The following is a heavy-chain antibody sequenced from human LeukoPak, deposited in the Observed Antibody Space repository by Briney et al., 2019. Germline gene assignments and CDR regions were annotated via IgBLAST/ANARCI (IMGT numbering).Heavy chain of an antibody. CDR3: ARGGYSGFDV. D-gene: IGHD5-12*01. J-gene: IGHJ3*01. CDR2: IGKGGDT. V-gene: IGHV3-13*04. Sequence: GGSLRLSCAASGLTFSTYDMHWVRQATGEGLEWVSGIGKGGDTYYIGSVKGRFTISRENAKNSLYLQMNSLRSGDTAVYYCARGGYSGFDVWGQGTVVTVSS. CDR1: GLTFSTYD.